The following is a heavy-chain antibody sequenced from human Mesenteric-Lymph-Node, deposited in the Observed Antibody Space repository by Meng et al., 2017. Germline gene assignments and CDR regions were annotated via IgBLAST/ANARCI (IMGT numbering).Heavy chain of an antibody. CDR1: GFTFTSYE. V-gene: IGHV3-48*03. CDR2: ISSSGSTI. Sequence: GGSLRLSCAASGFTFTSYEFNWVRQAPGKGLEWVSYISSSGSTIYYADSVKGRFTISRDDAKNSLYLQMNSLRAEDTAIYYCVRDGAAVTVRWYFDSWGQGTLVTVSS. CDR3: VRDGAAVTVRWYFDS. J-gene: IGHJ4*02. D-gene: IGHD4-11*01.